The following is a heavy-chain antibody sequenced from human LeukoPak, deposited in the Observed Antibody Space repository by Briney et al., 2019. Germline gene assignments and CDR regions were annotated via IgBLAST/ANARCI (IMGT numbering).Heavy chain of an antibody. D-gene: IGHD3-22*01. Sequence: SETLSLTCAVYGGSFSGYYWSWIRQPPGKGLEWIGEINHSGSTNYNPSLKSRVTISVDTSKNQFSLKLSSVTAADTAVYYCARGNYYAAYYYYYYMDVWGKGTTVTISS. CDR1: GGSFSGYY. V-gene: IGHV4-34*01. CDR3: ARGNYYAAYYYYYYMDV. CDR2: INHSGST. J-gene: IGHJ6*03.